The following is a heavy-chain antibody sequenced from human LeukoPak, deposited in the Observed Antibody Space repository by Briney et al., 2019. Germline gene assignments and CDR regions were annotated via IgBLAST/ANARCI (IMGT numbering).Heavy chain of an antibody. CDR2: INPNSGGT. Sequence: GASVKVSCKASGYTFTGYYLHWVRQAPGQGLEWMGWINPNSGGTNYAKKFQGRVTMTRDTSISTAYMELSRLRSDDTAVYYCARSGFMTHDAFDIWGQGTMVTVSS. J-gene: IGHJ3*02. D-gene: IGHD1-26*01. V-gene: IGHV1-2*02. CDR1: GYTFTGYY. CDR3: ARSGFMTHDAFDI.